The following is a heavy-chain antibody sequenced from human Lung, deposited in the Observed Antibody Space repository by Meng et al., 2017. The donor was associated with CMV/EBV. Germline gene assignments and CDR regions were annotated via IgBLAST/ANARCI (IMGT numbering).Heavy chain of an antibody. CDR1: GGTFSRYG. CDR2: IIPIFGTA. J-gene: IGHJ6*02. Sequence: SXXVSXKASGGTFSRYGFSWVRQAPGQGLEWMGGIIPIFGTANSAQKFQGRVTITTDESTSTAYMELSSLRFEDTAVYYCARDVSGDDHYYNYAMDVWGQGTXVTV. V-gene: IGHV1-69*05. D-gene: IGHD5-12*01. CDR3: ARDVSGDDHYYNYAMDV.